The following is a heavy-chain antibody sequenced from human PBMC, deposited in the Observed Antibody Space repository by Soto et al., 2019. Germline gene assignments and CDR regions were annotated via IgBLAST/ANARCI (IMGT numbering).Heavy chain of an antibody. Sequence: GESLRISCRVSGYSFSNYWVGWVRQMPGKGLEWMGIIYPGDSDTRYSPSFQGQVTISVDKSISTAYLQWNSLKASDTAMYYCARHLYDYLDYWGQGTPVPVSS. CDR1: GYSFSNYW. J-gene: IGHJ4*02. CDR3: ARHLYDYLDY. V-gene: IGHV5-51*01. CDR2: IYPGDSDT. D-gene: IGHD3-16*01.